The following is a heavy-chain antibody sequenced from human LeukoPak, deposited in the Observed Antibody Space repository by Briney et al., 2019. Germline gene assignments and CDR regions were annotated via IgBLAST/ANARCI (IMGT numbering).Heavy chain of an antibody. CDR1: GGSISSGGYY. J-gene: IGHJ4*02. D-gene: IGHD3-22*01. Sequence: PSQTLSLTCTVSGGSISSGGYYWSWIRQPPGKGLEWIGYIYHSGSTYYNPSLKSRVTISVDTSKNQFSLKLSSVTAADTAVYYCARVHYYDSSYWYFDYWGQGTLVTVSS. V-gene: IGHV4-30-2*01. CDR3: ARVHYYDSSYWYFDY. CDR2: IYHSGST.